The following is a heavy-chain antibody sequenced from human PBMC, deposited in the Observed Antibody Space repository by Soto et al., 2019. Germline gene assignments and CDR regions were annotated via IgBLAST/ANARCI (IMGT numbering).Heavy chain of an antibody. CDR3: AKDQRIVVVVAALYY. D-gene: IGHD2-15*01. CDR2: ISYDGSNK. CDR1: GFTFSSYG. Sequence: GGSLRLSCAASGFTFSSYGMHWVRQAPGKGLEWVAVISYDGSNKYYADSVKGRFTISRDNSKNTLYLQMNSLRAEDTAVYYCAKDQRIVVVVAALYYWGQGTLVTGSS. J-gene: IGHJ4*02. V-gene: IGHV3-30*18.